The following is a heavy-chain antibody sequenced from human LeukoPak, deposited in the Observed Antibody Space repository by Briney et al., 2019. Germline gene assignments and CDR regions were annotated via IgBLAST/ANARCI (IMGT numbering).Heavy chain of an antibody. J-gene: IGHJ4*02. V-gene: IGHV3-23*01. CDR2: IGGSGGST. CDR1: GFIFSYYD. Sequence: LPGGSLRLSCAASGFIFSYYDMSWVRQAPGKGLEWVSGIGGSGGSTYYGDSVKGRFTISRDNSKSTLYLQMNSLRAEDTAVYYCAKHYYLWGGQGTLVTVSS. D-gene: IGHD2/OR15-2a*01. CDR3: AKHYYLW.